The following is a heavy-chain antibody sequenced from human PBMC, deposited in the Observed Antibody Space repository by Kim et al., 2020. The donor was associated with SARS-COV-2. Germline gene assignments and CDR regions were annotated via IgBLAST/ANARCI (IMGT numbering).Heavy chain of an antibody. J-gene: IGHJ5*02. CDR2: IYYSGST. D-gene: IGHD3-10*01. V-gene: IGHV4-31*03. CDR1: GGSISSGGYY. Sequence: SETLSLTCTVSGGSISSGGYYWSWIRQHPGKGLEWIGYIYYSGSTYYNPSLKSRVTISVDTSKNQFSLKLSSVTAADTAVYYCARALWFGAGVWFDPWGQGTLVTVSS. CDR3: ARALWFGAGVWFDP.